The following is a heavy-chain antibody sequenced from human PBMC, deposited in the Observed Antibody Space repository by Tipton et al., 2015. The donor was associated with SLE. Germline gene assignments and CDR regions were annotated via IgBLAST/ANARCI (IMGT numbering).Heavy chain of an antibody. J-gene: IGHJ2*01. CDR3: AKGAVEAAAYWDFDL. V-gene: IGHV3-23*04. D-gene: IGHD2-15*01. CDR2: NSGSGGST. CDR1: GFIFDQYG. Sequence: QLVQSGGGVVRPGGSLRLSCAASGFIFDQYGMSWVSQATGMGLEWVSVNSGSGGSTYYAYSVKGRFTISRDNSKNTLYLQMKSLRAEDTAVYYWAKGAVEAAAYWDFDLWGRGTLVTVSS.